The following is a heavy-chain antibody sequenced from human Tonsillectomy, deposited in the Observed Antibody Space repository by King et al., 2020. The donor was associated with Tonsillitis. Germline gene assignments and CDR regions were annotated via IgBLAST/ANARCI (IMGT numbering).Heavy chain of an antibody. Sequence: VQLVESGGGLVQPGRSLRLSCAASSFTFDIYAMHWVRQAPGKGLEWVAGITWDSGVIAYADSVKGRFTISRDNAKNSVYLQMNSLGPEDTALYYCAKAWGALYTSSWGSFDSWGQGTLVTVSS. J-gene: IGHJ5*01. V-gene: IGHV3-9*01. CDR1: SFTFDIYA. CDR2: ITWDSGVI. D-gene: IGHD6-13*01. CDR3: AKAWGALYTSSWGSFDS.